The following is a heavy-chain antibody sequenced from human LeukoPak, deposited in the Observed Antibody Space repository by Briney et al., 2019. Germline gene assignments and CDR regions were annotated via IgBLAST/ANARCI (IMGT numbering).Heavy chain of an antibody. D-gene: IGHD2-2*02. J-gene: IGHJ5*02. V-gene: IGHV4-39*07. Sequence: SETLSLTCTVSGGSISSSSYYWGWIRQPPGKGLEWIGSIYYSGSTYYNPSLKSRVTISVDTSKNQFSLKLSSVTAAGTAVYYCARANCSSTSCYNALHNWFDPWGQGTLVTVSS. CDR1: GGSISSSSYY. CDR3: ARANCSSTSCYNALHNWFDP. CDR2: IYYSGST.